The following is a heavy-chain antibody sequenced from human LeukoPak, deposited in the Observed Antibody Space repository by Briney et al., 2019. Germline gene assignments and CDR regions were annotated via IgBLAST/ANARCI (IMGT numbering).Heavy chain of an antibody. V-gene: IGHV4-30-4*01. CDR3: ARGDYYYGMDV. CDR2: IYYSGST. CDR1: GGSISSGDYY. J-gene: IGHJ6*02. Sequence: SETLSLTCTVSGGSISSGDYYWSWIRQPPGKRLEWIGYIYYSGSTYYNPSLKSRVTISVDTSKNQFSLKLSSVTAADTAVYYCARGDYYYGMDVWGQGTTVTVSS.